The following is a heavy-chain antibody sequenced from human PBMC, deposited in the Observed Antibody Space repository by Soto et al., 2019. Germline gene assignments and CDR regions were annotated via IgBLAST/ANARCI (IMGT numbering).Heavy chain of an antibody. V-gene: IGHV3-30*18. CDR3: AKDDYSNYGYFDY. CDR2: ISYDGSNK. J-gene: IGHJ4*02. Sequence: GGSLRLSCAASGFTFSSYGMHWVRRAPGKGLEWVAVISYDGSNKYYADSVKGRFTISRDNSKNTRYLQMNSLRAEDTAVYYCAKDDYSNYGYFDYWGQGSLVTVSS. D-gene: IGHD4-4*01. CDR1: GFTFSSYG.